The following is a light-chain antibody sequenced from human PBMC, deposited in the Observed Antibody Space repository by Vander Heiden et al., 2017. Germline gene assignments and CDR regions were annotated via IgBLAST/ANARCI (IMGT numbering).Light chain of an antibody. CDR2: GAS. CDR3: QQYNNWPYT. Sequence: IVMTQSPATLSVSPGASATLSCRASQSVSSNLAWDQQKPGQAPRLLSYGASTRATGIPARFSGSGSGTEFTLTISSLQSEDFAVDYCQQYNNWPYTFGQGTKLEIK. J-gene: IGKJ2*01. V-gene: IGKV3-15*01. CDR1: QSVSSN.